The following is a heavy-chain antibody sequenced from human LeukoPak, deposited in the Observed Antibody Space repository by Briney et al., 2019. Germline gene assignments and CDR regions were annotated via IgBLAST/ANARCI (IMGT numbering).Heavy chain of an antibody. CDR3: AELGITMIGGV. V-gene: IGHV3-21*01. CDR2: ITSDSRYM. D-gene: IGHD3-10*02. Sequence: GGSLRLSCAASGFTFSSYIMNWVRQAPGKGLEWVSSITSDSRYMYYADSVKGRFTISRDNAKNSLYLQMNSLRAEDTAVYYCAELGITMIGGVWGKGTTVTISS. CDR1: GFTFSSYI. J-gene: IGHJ6*04.